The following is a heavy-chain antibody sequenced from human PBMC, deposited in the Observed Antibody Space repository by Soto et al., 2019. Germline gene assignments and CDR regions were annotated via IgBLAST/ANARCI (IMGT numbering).Heavy chain of an antibody. CDR2: ISSSGSTI. CDR1: VFTFSDYY. Sequence: GGSLRLSCAASVFTFSDYYMSWIRHAPGKWLEWVSYISSSGSTIYYADSVKGRFTISRDNAKNSLYLQMNSLRAEDTAVYYCARDHPPARTNYYYGMDVWGQGTTVTVSS. V-gene: IGHV3-11*01. D-gene: IGHD6-6*01. J-gene: IGHJ6*02. CDR3: ARDHPPARTNYYYGMDV.